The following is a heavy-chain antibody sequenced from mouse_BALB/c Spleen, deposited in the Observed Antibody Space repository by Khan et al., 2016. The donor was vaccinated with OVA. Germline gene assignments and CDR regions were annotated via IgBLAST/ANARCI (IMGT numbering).Heavy chain of an antibody. CDR3: ARRNYFGYTFAY. CDR1: GYSFTDYY. D-gene: IGHD1-2*01. V-gene: IGHV1-77*01. CDR2: ISPGSGDT. Sequence: QVQLQQSGAELARPGASAKLSCKASGYSFTDYYINWVKQRTGQGLEWIGEISPGSGDTYYNEKFKGKATLTADKSSSTAYMQLSSLTSEASAVYCCARRNYFGYTFAYWGQGTLVTVSA. J-gene: IGHJ3*01.